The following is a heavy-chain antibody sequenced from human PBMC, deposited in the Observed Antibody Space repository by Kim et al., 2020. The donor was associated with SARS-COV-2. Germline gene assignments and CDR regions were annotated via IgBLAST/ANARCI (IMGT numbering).Heavy chain of an antibody. V-gene: IGHV1-18*01. D-gene: IGHD3-9*01. J-gene: IGHJ6*02. CDR1: GYTFTSYG. CDR3: ARDRYSALRYFDWLIEETYYYYYGMDV. Sequence: ASVKVSCKASGYTFTSYGISWVRQAPGQGLEWMGWISAYNGNTNYAQKLQGRVTMTTDTSTSTAYMELRSLRSDDTAVYYCARDRYSALRYFDWLIEETYYYYYGMDVWGQGTTVTVSS. CDR2: ISAYNGNT.